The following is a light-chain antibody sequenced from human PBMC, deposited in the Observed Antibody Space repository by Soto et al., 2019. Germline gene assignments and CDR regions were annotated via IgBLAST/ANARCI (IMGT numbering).Light chain of an antibody. CDR1: QSVSSW. Sequence: DIQMTQSPSTLSASVGDRVTITCRASQSVSSWLVWYQQKAGKAPKFLIYDGSSLESGVPSRFSGSGSGTEFTLTISSLQPDDFATYYCQQYNSYPLTFGGGTKVDIK. CDR3: QQYNSYPLT. CDR2: DGS. V-gene: IGKV1-5*01. J-gene: IGKJ4*01.